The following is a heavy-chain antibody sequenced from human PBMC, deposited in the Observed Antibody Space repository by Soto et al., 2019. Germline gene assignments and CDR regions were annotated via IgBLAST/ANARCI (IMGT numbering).Heavy chain of an antibody. CDR1: SGSISSNW. D-gene: IGHD5-18*01. Sequence: SETLSLTCAVSSGSISSNWWSWVRQPPGKGLEWIGEIYHSGITNYNPSLNSRVTISVDKSKNHFSLDLSSVTAADTAVYYCSSQTYSYAWHHWGQGTQVTVSS. J-gene: IGHJ5*02. CDR2: IYHSGIT. V-gene: IGHV4-4*02. CDR3: SSQTYSYAWHH.